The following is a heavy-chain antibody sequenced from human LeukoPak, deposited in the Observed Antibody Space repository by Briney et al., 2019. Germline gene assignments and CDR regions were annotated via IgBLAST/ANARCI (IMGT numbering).Heavy chain of an antibody. D-gene: IGHD3-10*01. CDR3: ARMTSGSYGKRGFDP. CDR1: GFSLSTSGMC. CDR2: IDWDDDK. Sequence: SGPTLVNPTQTLTLTCTFSGFSLSTSGMCVSWIRQPPGKALEWLARIDWDDDKYYSTSLKTRLTISKDTSKNQVVLTMTNMDPVDTATYYCARMTSGSYGKRGFDPWGQGTLVTVSS. J-gene: IGHJ5*02. V-gene: IGHV2-70*11.